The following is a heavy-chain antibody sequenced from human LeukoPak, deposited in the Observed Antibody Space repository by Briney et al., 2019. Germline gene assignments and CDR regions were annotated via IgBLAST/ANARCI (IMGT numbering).Heavy chain of an antibody. J-gene: IGHJ4*02. V-gene: IGHV1-24*01. CDR3: ARVASYYYGSGSFDY. CDR1: GYTLTESS. D-gene: IGHD3-10*01. CDR2: FDPEDGET. Sequence: ASVKVSCKVSGYTLTESSMHWVRQAPGKGLEWMGGFDPEDGETIYAQKFQGRVTMTEDTSTDTAYMELSSLRSEDTAVYYCARVASYYYGSGSFDYWGQGTLVTVSS.